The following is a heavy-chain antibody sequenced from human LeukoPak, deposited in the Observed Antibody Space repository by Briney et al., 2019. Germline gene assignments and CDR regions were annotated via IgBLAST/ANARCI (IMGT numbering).Heavy chain of an antibody. Sequence: GGSLRLSCAASGFTFSNSGMHWVRQAPGKGLEWVVVISNDGRNKNYADSVKGRFTISRDNSKNTVFLQMNSLRAEDTAVYYCTKGYSGYDYAFDVWGQGTMVAVSS. CDR3: TKGYSGYDYAFDV. V-gene: IGHV3-30*18. J-gene: IGHJ3*01. D-gene: IGHD5-12*01. CDR2: ISNDGRNK. CDR1: GFTFSNSG.